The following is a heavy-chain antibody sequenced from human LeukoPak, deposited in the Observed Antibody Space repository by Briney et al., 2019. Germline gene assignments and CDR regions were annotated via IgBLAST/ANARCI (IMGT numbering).Heavy chain of an antibody. V-gene: IGHV1-18*01. CDR1: GYTFTSYG. CDR3: ASSSGGKFY. J-gene: IGHJ4*02. CDR2: ISAYNGNT. Sequence: VASVKVSCKASGYTFTSYGISWVRQAPGQGLEWMGWISAYNGNTNYAQKLQGRVTMTRDTSISTAYMELSRLRSDDTAVYYCASSSGGKFYWGQGTLVTVSS. D-gene: IGHD3-16*01.